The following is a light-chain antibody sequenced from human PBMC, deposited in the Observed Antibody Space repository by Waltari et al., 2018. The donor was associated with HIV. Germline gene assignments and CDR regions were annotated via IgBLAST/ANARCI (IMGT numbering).Light chain of an antibody. Sequence: QSVLTQPPSASGTPGQRVTISCSGSSSNIGINFVSWYQHLPGTAPNVLIYKNTQRPSGVPDRFSGSKSATSASLAISGLRSEDEADYYCAAWDDSLSGWVFGGGTQLTVL. CDR2: KNT. CDR1: SSNIGINF. CDR3: AAWDDSLSGWV. J-gene: IGLJ3*02. V-gene: IGLV1-47*01.